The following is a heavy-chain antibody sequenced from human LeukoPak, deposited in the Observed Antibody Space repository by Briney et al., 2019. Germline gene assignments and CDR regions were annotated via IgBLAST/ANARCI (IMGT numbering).Heavy chain of an antibody. V-gene: IGHV4-39*07. D-gene: IGHD2-2*01. Sequence: PSETLSLTCTVSGGSISSSSYYWGWIRQPPGKGLEWIGSIYYSGSTYYNPSLKSRVTISVDTSKNQFSLKLSSVTAADTAVYYCARGAVPAANDYWGQGTLVTVSS. J-gene: IGHJ4*02. CDR3: ARGAVPAANDY. CDR1: GGSISSSSYY. CDR2: IYYSGST.